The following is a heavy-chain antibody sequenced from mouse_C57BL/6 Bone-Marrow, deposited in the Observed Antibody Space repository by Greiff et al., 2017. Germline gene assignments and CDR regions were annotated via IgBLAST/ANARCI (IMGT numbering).Heavy chain of an antibody. CDR2: IDPSDSYT. J-gene: IGHJ3*01. Sequence: VQLQQPGAELVRPGTSVTLSCKASGYTFTSYWMHWVKQRPGQGLEWIGVIDPSDSYTNYNQKFKGKATLTVDTSSSTAYMQLSSLTSEDSAVYYCARGAYWGQGTLVTVSA. V-gene: IGHV1-59*01. CDR3: ARGAY. CDR1: GYTFTSYW.